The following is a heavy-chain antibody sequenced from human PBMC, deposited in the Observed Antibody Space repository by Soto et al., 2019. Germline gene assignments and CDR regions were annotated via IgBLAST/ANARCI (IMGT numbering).Heavy chain of an antibody. V-gene: IGHV1-69*01. Sequence: QVQMVQSWPEVKKPGSSVKVSCEASGGTFSNFAVNWVRQAPGQGLEWVGGLIPLFNVAKYAQKFEGRVSIVADDSTSTAYMDLSSLGSDDAAVYYCAESGRDVLGYDYKATAGLDIWGQGIMVTVSS. CDR2: LIPLFNVA. D-gene: IGHD4-4*01. CDR1: GGTFSNFA. CDR3: AESGRDVLGYDYKATAGLDI. J-gene: IGHJ3*02.